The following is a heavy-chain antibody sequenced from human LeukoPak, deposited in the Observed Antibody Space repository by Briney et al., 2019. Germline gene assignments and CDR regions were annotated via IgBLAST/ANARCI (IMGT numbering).Heavy chain of an antibody. D-gene: IGHD1-26*01. J-gene: IGHJ6*03. CDR1: GFTFSTYA. CDR3: ARDPYSGGYGDYYYYCMDV. V-gene: IGHV3-23*01. Sequence: PGGSLRLSCAASGFTFSTYAMSWVRQAPGKGLEWVSVISGSGVSTYYADSVKGRFTISRDISKSTLYLQMNGLRAEDTAVYYCARDPYSGGYGDYYYYCMDVWGKGTTVTISS. CDR2: ISGSGVST.